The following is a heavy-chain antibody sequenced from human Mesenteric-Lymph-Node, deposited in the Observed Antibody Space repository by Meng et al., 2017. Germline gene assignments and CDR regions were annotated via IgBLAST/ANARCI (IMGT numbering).Heavy chain of an antibody. D-gene: IGHD2-21*01. Sequence: QVQLQESGPGLVKPSQTLSHTCTVSGGSISSGGFYWSWIRQHPGKGLEWIGYIYYSGSTYYNPSLRSRVAISIDTSKNQFSLKLTSVTAADTAVYYCAREGRSHQVGVSVYWGQGNLVTVSS. CDR3: AREGRSHQVGVSVY. CDR1: GGSISSGGFY. V-gene: IGHV4-31*03. CDR2: IYYSGST. J-gene: IGHJ4*02.